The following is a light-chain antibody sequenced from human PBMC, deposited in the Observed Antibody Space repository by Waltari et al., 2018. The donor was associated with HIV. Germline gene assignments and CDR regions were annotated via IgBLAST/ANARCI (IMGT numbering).Light chain of an antibody. V-gene: IGLV3-21*02. CDR1: NMGSKN. J-gene: IGLJ2*01. CDR3: QVWDSGSAHVV. CDR2: DGA. Sequence: SYVLTQPPSVSVAPGQTAGITCGGDNMGSKNVHRYQQKPGQAPVLLIYDGADRPSGIPERFSGSNSENTATLTIGRVEAGDEADYYCQVWDSGSAHVVFGGGTNLAVL.